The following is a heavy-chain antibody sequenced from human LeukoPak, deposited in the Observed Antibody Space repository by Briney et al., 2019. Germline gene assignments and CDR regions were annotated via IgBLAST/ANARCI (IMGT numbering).Heavy chain of an antibody. V-gene: IGHV4-39*01. CDR2: IYYSGST. J-gene: IGHJ1*01. CDR3: ARGGASVSWYGYFQY. CDR1: GGSIYSSSDY. Sequence: SETLSLTCTVSGGSIYSSSDYWGWIRQPPGKGLEWIGSIYYSGSTYYNPPLQSRVTMSVDTSKNQFSLKLSSVTAADTAVYYCARGGASVSWYGYFQYWGQGTLVTVSS. D-gene: IGHD6-13*01.